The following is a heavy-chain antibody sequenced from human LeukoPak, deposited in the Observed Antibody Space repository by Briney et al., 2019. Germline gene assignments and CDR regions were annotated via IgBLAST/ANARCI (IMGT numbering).Heavy chain of an antibody. CDR2: INWDGGST. V-gene: IGHV3-43*01. Sequence: QPGGSLRLSCAASGFNFEDYTMHWVRQTPGKGLEWVSLINWDGGSTYYADSVKGRFTISRDNAKNSLYLQMNSLRAEDTAVYYCAREGLRYFDWLSQPEAYYFDYWGQGTLVTVSS. CDR3: AREGLRYFDWLSQPEAYYFDY. J-gene: IGHJ4*02. D-gene: IGHD3-9*01. CDR1: GFNFEDYT.